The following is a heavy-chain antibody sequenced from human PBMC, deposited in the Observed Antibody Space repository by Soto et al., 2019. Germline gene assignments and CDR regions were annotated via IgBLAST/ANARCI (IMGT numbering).Heavy chain of an antibody. CDR1: GGSISSGGYS. J-gene: IGHJ4*02. CDR3: ARRNDYYDSASGYYFDY. CDR2: IYHSGST. D-gene: IGHD3-22*01. Sequence: QLQLQESGSGLVKPSQTLSLTCAVSGGSISSGGYSWSWIRQPPGKGLEWIGYIYHSGSTYYNPSLQSRVTISVDRSKNQFSLKLSSVTAADTAVYYCARRNDYYDSASGYYFDYWGQGTLVTVSS. V-gene: IGHV4-30-2*01.